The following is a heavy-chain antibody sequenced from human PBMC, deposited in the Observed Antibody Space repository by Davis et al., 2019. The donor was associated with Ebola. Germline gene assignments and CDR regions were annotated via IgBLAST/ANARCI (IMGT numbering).Heavy chain of an antibody. CDR2: IYSGGST. Sequence: GESLKISCAASGFTVSSNYMSWVRQAPGKGLEWVSVIYSGGSTYYADSAKGRFTISRDNSKNTLYLQMNSLRAEDTAVYYCASLSRFSAFDIWGQGTMVTVSS. D-gene: IGHD3-3*01. V-gene: IGHV3-66*01. CDR3: ASLSRFSAFDI. J-gene: IGHJ3*02. CDR1: GFTVSSNY.